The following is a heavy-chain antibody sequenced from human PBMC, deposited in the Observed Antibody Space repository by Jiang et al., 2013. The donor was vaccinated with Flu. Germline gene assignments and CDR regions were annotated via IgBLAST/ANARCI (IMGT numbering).Heavy chain of an antibody. CDR1: GYTFTGYY. Sequence: SGAEVKKPGASVKVSCKASGYTFTGYYIHWVRQAPGQGLEWMGWINPDSGGTDYAPKFQGRVTMTRDTSISTAYMELSRLRSDDTAVFYCARGPFLSRSDSSDYYYKYYYGMGVWGQGTSVTVSS. CDR2: INPDSGGT. D-gene: IGHD3-22*01. J-gene: IGHJ6*02. CDR3: ARGPFLSRSDSSDYYYKYYYGMGV. V-gene: IGHV1-2*02.